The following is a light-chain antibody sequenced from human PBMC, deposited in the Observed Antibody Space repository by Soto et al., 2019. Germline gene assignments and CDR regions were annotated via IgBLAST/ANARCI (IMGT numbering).Light chain of an antibody. Sequence: QSVLTQPPSASGSPGQSVTISCAGTSNDVGGYNYVSWYQQYPGKVPKLMIYEVSERPSGVPDRFSGSKSGNTAFLTVSGLQAEDEADYYSLSYADTAYVFGTGTKLTVL. V-gene: IGLV2-8*01. CDR1: SNDVGGYNY. J-gene: IGLJ1*01. CDR3: LSYADTAYV. CDR2: EVS.